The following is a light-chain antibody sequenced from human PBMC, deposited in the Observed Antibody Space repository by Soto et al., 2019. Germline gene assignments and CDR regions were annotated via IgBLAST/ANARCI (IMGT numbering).Light chain of an antibody. V-gene: IGKV3-20*01. Sequence: EIVLTQSPGTLSLSPGERATLSCRASQGVSSSYLAWYQQKPGQAPRLLIYGASSRATGIPERFSGGGSGTDFTLTISRLETEDFALYYCQLYGTSPLTFGGGTKVEIK. CDR2: GAS. CDR1: QGVSSSY. CDR3: QLYGTSPLT. J-gene: IGKJ4*01.